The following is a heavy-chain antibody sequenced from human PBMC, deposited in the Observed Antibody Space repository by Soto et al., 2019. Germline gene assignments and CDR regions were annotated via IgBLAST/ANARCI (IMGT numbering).Heavy chain of an antibody. Sequence: QVQLVQSGAEVKKPGASVKVSCKTPGNFCSKYGISWVRQAPGQGIEWLGWINGNTGSTNYAQKFRGRVTMTTDTSRGMVYMELSSLTSDDTAIYYFGRDVDQWDQRYLDYWGQGTLVSV. D-gene: IGHD1-26*01. CDR3: GRDVDQWDQRYLDY. CDR2: INGNTGST. CDR1: GNFCSKYG. J-gene: IGHJ4*02. V-gene: IGHV1-18*01.